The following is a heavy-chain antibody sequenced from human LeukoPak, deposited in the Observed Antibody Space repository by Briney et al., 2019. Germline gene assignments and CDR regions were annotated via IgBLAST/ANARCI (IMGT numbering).Heavy chain of an antibody. D-gene: IGHD3-10*01. CDR1: GYTFTSYD. Sequence: ASVKVSCKASGYTFTSYDINWVRQATGQGLEWMGWMNPNSGNTGYAQKFQGRVTMTRNTSISTAYMELSSLRSEDTAVYYCARVMVRGVIGPFDYWGQGTLVTVSS. CDR3: ARVMVRGVIGPFDY. J-gene: IGHJ4*02. V-gene: IGHV1-8*01. CDR2: MNPNSGNT.